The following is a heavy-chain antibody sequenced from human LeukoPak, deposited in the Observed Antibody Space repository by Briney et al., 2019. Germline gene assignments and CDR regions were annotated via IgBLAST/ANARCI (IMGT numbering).Heavy chain of an antibody. V-gene: IGHV1-69*13. CDR2: IIPIFGTA. CDR1: GGTFSSYA. CDR3: AGTVTTFYYFDY. J-gene: IGHJ4*02. D-gene: IGHD4-17*01. Sequence: SVKVSFTASGGTFSSYAISWVRQAPGQGLEWMGGIIPIFGTANYAQKFQGRVTITADESTSTAYMELSSLRSEDTAVYYCAGTVTTFYYFDYWGQGTLVTVSS.